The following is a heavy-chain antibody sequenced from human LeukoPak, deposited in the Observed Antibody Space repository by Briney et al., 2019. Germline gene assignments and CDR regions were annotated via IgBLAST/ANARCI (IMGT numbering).Heavy chain of an antibody. D-gene: IGHD1-26*01. CDR1: GGSVSSGSYY. CDR3: ARIVAATLDFDY. CDR2: IYYSGST. V-gene: IGHV4-61*01. J-gene: IGHJ4*02. Sequence: SETLSLTCTVSGGSVSSGSYYWSWIRQPPGTGLEWIGYIYYSGSTNYNPSLKSRVTISVDTSKNQFSLKLSSVTAADTAVYYCARIVAATLDFDYWGQGTLATVSS.